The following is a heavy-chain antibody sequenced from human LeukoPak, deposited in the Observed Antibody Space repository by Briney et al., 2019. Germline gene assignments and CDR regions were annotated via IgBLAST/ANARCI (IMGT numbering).Heavy chain of an antibody. CDR1: GGSFSGYY. CDR3: ARDGGSYRRAFDI. Sequence: PSETLSLTCAVYGGSFSGYYWSWIRQPPGKGLEWIGEINHSGSTNYNPSLKSRVTISVDTSKNQFSLKLSSVTAADTAVYYCARDGGSYRRAFDIWGQGTMVTVSS. D-gene: IGHD1-26*01. V-gene: IGHV4-34*01. J-gene: IGHJ3*02. CDR2: INHSGST.